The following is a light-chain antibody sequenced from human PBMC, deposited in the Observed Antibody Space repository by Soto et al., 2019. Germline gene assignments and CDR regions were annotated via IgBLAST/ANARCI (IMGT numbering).Light chain of an antibody. Sequence: XTGTSSDVGGYNYVSWYQQHPGKAPKLMIYDVSKRPSGVPDRFSGSKSGNTASLTISGLQAEDEAAYYCCSYAGSWVFGGGTQLTVL. V-gene: IGLV2-11*01. CDR3: CSYAGSWV. CDR2: DVS. J-gene: IGLJ3*02. CDR1: SSDVGGYNY.